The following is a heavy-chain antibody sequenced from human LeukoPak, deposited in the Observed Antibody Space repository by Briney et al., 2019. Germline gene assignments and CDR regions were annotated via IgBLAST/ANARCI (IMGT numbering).Heavy chain of an antibody. Sequence: GGSLRLSCAASGFTFSSYSMSWVRQAPGKGLEWVSAIGGSGGSTYYADSVKGRFTISRDNSKNTLYLQMNSLRAEDTAVYYCARPYYYDSSGYPSYFDYWGQGTLVTVSS. J-gene: IGHJ4*02. CDR3: ARPYYYDSSGYPSYFDY. V-gene: IGHV3-23*01. D-gene: IGHD3-22*01. CDR2: IGGSGGST. CDR1: GFTFSSYS.